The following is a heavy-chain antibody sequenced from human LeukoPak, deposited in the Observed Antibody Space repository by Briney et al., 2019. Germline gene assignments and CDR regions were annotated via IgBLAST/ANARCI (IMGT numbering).Heavy chain of an antibody. J-gene: IGHJ6*02. D-gene: IGHD6-6*01. CDR1: GGSFSGYY. CDR3: ARSSIAARLDYYGMDV. V-gene: IGHV4-34*01. CDR2: INHSGST. Sequence: PSETLSLTCAVYGGSFSGYYWSWIRQPPGKGLEWIGEINHSGSTNYNPSLKSRVTISVDTSKNQLSLKLSSVTAADTAVYYCARSSIAARLDYYGMDVWGQGTTVTVSS.